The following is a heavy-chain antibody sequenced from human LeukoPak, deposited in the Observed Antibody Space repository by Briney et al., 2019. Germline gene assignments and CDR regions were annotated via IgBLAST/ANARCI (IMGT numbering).Heavy chain of an antibody. CDR3: ARDGWASIAARPHYYYYYMDV. Sequence: ASVKVSFKASGYTFTIYYMHWARQPPGQGLEWMGIINPSGGSTSYAQKFQGRVTMTRDMSTSTVYMELSSLRSEDTAVYYCARDGWASIAARPHYYYYYMDVWGKGTTVTVSS. CDR2: INPSGGST. V-gene: IGHV1-46*01. D-gene: IGHD6-6*01. CDR1: GYTFTIYY. J-gene: IGHJ6*03.